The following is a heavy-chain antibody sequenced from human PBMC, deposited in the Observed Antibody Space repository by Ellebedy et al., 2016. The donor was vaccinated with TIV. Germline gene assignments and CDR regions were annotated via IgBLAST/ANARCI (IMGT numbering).Heavy chain of an antibody. J-gene: IGHJ5*02. CDR1: GGPISSGASY. D-gene: IGHD3-10*01. CDR2: THYSGST. Sequence: MPSETLSLTCTVSGGPISSGASYWSWIPQPPGKGLEWLGYTHYSGSTYYNPSLKSLVTISVDTSKKQFSLKQSPVTAADTAVYYCGRQRWFGELSWGQGTLVTVSS. CDR3: GRQRWFGELS. V-gene: IGHV4-31*01.